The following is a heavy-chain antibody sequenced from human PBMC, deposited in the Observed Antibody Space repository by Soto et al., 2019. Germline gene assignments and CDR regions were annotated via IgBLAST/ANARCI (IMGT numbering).Heavy chain of an antibody. Sequence: QVQLVQSGAEVKKPGASVKVSCKASGYIFTGYYMHWVRQAPGQGLEWMGWINPNSGDTNYAQKFQGWVTMTRDTSISTGYMELSRLTFDDTAVYYCARGSRIAVAGNPFSDYWGQGTLVTVSS. V-gene: IGHV1-2*04. J-gene: IGHJ4*02. D-gene: IGHD6-19*01. CDR3: ARGSRIAVAGNPFSDY. CDR2: INPNSGDT. CDR1: GYIFTGYY.